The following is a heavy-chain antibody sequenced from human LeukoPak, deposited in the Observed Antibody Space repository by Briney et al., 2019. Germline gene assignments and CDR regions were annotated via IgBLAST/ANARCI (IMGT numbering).Heavy chain of an antibody. CDR2: IYPGDSDT. Sequence: GESLKISCKGSGYSFTSYWIGWVLQMPGKGLECMGIIYPGDSDTRYSPSFQGQVTISADKSITTAYLQWSSLRASDTAMYYCARPANRGDAFDIWGQGTMVTVSS. CDR1: GYSFTSYW. V-gene: IGHV5-51*01. CDR3: ARPANRGDAFDI. D-gene: IGHD2/OR15-2a*01. J-gene: IGHJ3*02.